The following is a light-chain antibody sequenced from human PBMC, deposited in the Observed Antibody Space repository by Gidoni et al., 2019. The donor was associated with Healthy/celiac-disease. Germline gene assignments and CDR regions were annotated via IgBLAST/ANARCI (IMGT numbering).Light chain of an antibody. J-gene: IGKJ5*01. CDR3: QQRSNWRIT. CDR1: QSVSSY. V-gene: IGKV3-11*01. CDR2: DAS. Sequence: EIVLTQSPATLSLSPGERATLSCRASQSVSSYLAWYQQKPGQAPRLLIYDASNRATGIPARFIGSGSGTDFTLTISSLEPEDFAVYYCQQRSNWRITFGQGTRLEIK.